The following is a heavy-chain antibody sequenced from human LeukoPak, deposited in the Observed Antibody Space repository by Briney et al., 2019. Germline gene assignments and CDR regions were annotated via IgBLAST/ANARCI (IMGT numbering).Heavy chain of an antibody. CDR2: IPFTGNT. CDR3: ARSPPGWYYDNSGQYYFDT. V-gene: IGHV4-59*08. Sequence: SETLSLTCTVSGGSISGYYWSWIRQSPGKRLEWIAYIPFTGNTNYNPSLKSRVTISLDTSKTHFSLTLSSLTAADTAVYYCARSPPGWYYDNSGQYYFDTWGQGALVTVSS. CDR1: GGSISGYY. J-gene: IGHJ4*02. D-gene: IGHD3-22*01.